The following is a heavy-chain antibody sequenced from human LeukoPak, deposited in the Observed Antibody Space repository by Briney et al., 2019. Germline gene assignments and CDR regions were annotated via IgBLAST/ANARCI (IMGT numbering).Heavy chain of an antibody. V-gene: IGHV3-53*01. Sequence: GGSLRLSCAASGVIVSSNYMSWVRQAPGKGLEWVSVIYSGGSTYYADSVKGRFTISRDNSKNTLYLQMNSLRAEDTAVYYCARVEAAADFHIDYWGQGTLVTVSS. CDR2: IYSGGST. CDR3: ARVEAAADFHIDY. D-gene: IGHD6-13*01. CDR1: GVIVSSNY. J-gene: IGHJ4*02.